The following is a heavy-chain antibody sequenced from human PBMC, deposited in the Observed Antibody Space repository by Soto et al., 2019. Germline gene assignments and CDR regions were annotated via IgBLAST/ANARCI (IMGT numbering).Heavy chain of an antibody. CDR3: AKFGREAFDV. V-gene: IGHV4-31*03. CDR2: ISYSGST. D-gene: IGHD3-3*01. CDR1: GGSISSDGHY. J-gene: IGHJ3*01. Sequence: QVQLQESGPGLVKPSQTMSLTCTVSGGSISSDGHYWNWVRQHPGKGLEWIAYISYSGSTFYNPSLKSRVTISIDTSKNQFSLTLSSVTAADTAVYYCAKFGREAFDVWGQGTVVTASS.